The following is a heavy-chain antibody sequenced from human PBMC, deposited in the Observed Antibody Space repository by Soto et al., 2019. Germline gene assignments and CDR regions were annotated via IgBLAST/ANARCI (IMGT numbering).Heavy chain of an antibody. CDR3: ARHRMATRY. J-gene: IGHJ4*02. D-gene: IGHD5-12*01. CDR2: IYNNGST. CDR1: GGSISNSNYY. Sequence: SETLSLTCTVSGGSISNSNYYWGWFRRPPGEGLERIGNIYNNGSTYYSPSLKSRVTISVDSSKTQFYLILSSVSAADTAVYYCARHRMATRYSGQGALVTVSS. V-gene: IGHV4-39*01.